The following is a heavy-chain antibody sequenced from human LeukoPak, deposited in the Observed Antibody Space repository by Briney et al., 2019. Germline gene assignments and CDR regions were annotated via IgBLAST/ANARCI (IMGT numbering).Heavy chain of an antibody. CDR2: INHSGST. Sequence: SETLSLTCAVYGGSFSGYYWSWIRQPPGKGLEWIGEINHSGSTNYNPSLKSRVTISVDTSKNQFSLKLSSVTAADTAVYYCARGSGIAVPFDCWGQGTLVTVSS. V-gene: IGHV4-34*01. J-gene: IGHJ4*02. D-gene: IGHD6-19*01. CDR3: ARGSGIAVPFDC. CDR1: GGSFSGYY.